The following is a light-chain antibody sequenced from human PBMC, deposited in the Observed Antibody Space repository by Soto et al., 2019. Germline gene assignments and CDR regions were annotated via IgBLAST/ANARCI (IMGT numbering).Light chain of an antibody. J-gene: IGLJ1*01. V-gene: IGLV2-23*02. CDR2: EVS. Sequence: QSALNQPASVSGSPGQSITISCTGTSSDVGSYNLVSWYQQHAGKAPKVMIYEVSKRPSGVSNRISGSKSGNTASLTISGLQAEDEADHYCCSYAGSSTFVFGTGTKVTVL. CDR1: SSDVGSYNL. CDR3: CSYAGSSTFV.